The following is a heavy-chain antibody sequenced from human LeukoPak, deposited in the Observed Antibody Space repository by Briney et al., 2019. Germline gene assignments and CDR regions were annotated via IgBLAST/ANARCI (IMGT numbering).Heavy chain of an antibody. CDR1: GYTFTSYG. V-gene: IGHV1-18*01. J-gene: IGHJ6*03. CDR2: ISAYNGNT. CDR3: ARPARYYDFWSGYYTNYYYYMDV. Sequence: ASVKVSCKASGYTFTSYGISWVRQAPGQGLEWMGWISAYNGNTNYAQKLQGRVTMTTDTSTSTAYMELRSLRSDDTAVYYCARPARYYDFWSGYYTNYYYYMDVWGKGTTVIVSS. D-gene: IGHD3-3*01.